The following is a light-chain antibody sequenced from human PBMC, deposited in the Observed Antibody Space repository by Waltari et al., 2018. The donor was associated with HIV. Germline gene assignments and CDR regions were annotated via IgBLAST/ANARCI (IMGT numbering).Light chain of an antibody. CDR3: QQYYDWPLT. J-gene: IGKJ4*01. V-gene: IGKV3-15*01. Sequence: EIVMTQSPATLSVSPGERATLSCRASQSVGSKLAWYQQKPGQAPRLLIYGASTRATGIPARFSGSGSGIEFTLTISSLQSEDFAVYYCQQYYDWPLTFGGGTKVEIK. CDR1: QSVGSK. CDR2: GAS.